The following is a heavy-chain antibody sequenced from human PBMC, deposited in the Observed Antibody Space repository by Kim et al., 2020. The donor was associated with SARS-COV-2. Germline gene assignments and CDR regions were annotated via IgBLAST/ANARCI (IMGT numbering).Heavy chain of an antibody. CDR1: GFTFGDYA. CDR3: AKDQGQWPQYYFDY. V-gene: IGHV3-9*01. D-gene: IGHD6-19*01. CDR2: ISWNSGSI. Sequence: GGSLRLSCAASGFTFGDYAMHWVRQAPGKGLEWVSGISWNSGSIGYADSVKGRFTISRDNAKNSLYLQMNSLRAEDTALYYCAKDQGQWPQYYFDYWGQGTLVTVSS. J-gene: IGHJ4*02.